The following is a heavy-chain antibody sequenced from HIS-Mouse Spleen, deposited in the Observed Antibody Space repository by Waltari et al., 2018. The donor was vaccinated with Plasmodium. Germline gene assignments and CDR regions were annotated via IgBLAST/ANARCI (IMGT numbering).Heavy chain of an antibody. CDR2: IKQDGSEK. J-gene: IGHJ4*02. Sequence: EVQLVESGGGLVQPGGSLRLSCAAPGFTFSSYCMRWVRTAPGKGLEWVANIKQDGSEKYYVDSVKGRFTISRDNAKNSLYLQMNSLRAEDTAVYYCARDSRFLEWLLGDYWGQGTLVTVSS. V-gene: IGHV3-7*01. D-gene: IGHD3-3*01. CDR3: ARDSRFLEWLLGDY. CDR1: GFTFSSYC.